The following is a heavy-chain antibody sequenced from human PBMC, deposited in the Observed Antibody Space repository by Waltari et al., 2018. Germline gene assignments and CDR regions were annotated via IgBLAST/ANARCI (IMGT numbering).Heavy chain of an antibody. V-gene: IGHV4-34*01. D-gene: IGHD3-10*01. Sequence: QVQLQQWGAGLLKPSETLSLTGAVYGGSFSGYYWSWIRTPPGKGLEWIGEINHSGSTNYNPSLKSRVTISVDTSKNQFSLKLSSVTAADTAVYYCARMGGSGFWYYYYYMDVWGKGTTVTISS. CDR3: ARMGGSGFWYYYYYMDV. CDR2: INHSGST. CDR1: GGSFSGYY. J-gene: IGHJ6*03.